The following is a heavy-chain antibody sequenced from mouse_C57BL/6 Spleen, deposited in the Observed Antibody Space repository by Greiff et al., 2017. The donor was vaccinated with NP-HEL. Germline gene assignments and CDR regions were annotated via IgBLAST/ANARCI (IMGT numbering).Heavy chain of an antibody. CDR3: ARHLPIPDY. D-gene: IGHD6-5*01. CDR1: GFTFSDYY. CDR2: ISNGGGST. Sequence: EVMLVESGGGLVQPGGSLKLSCAASGFTFSDYYMYWVRQTPEKRLEWVAYISNGGGSTYYLDTVKGRFPISRDNAKNTLYLQMRRLKSEDTAMYYCARHLPIPDYWGQGTSVTVSS. V-gene: IGHV5-12*01. J-gene: IGHJ4*01.